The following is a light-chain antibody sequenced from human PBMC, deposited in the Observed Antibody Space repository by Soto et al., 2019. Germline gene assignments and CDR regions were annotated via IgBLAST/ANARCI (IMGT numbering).Light chain of an antibody. CDR3: CSYAGRSTYV. CDR2: EVS. J-gene: IGLJ1*01. CDR1: NSDVGTYSI. Sequence: QSALAQPASVSGSPGQSITISCAGSNSDVGTYSIVSWYQQPPGKAPKLMIYEVSKRPSGVSDRFSGSKSGKTASLTISGLQAEDEADYYCCSYAGRSTYVFGPGTKVTVL. V-gene: IGLV2-23*02.